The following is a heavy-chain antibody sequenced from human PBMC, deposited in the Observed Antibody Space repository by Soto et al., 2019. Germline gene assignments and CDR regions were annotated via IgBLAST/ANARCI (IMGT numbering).Heavy chain of an antibody. CDR2: ISGSGGST. D-gene: IGHD5-18*01. V-gene: IGHV3-23*01. CDR1: GLTFNSYA. J-gene: IGHJ4*02. CDR3: ATHRYSYGTHLDY. Sequence: VGSTRLSCAASGLTFNSYAMSGVRQDPGKGLEWVSAISGSGGSTYYADSVKGRFTISRDNSKNTLYLQMNSLRAEDTAVYYCATHRYSYGTHLDYWGQGTLVTVSS.